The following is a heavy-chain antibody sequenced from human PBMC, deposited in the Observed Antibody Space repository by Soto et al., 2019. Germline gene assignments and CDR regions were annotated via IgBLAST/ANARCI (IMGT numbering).Heavy chain of an antibody. Sequence: QVQLQQWGAGLLKPSENLSLTCAVYGGSFSGYYWTWIRQPPGTGLEWIGEINHSGSTNYNPSLKRRVTISVDTSKNQFSLKLTAVTAADTAVYYWARDKITGLFDYWGQGTLVTVSS. D-gene: IGHD2-8*02. CDR3: ARDKITGLFDY. V-gene: IGHV4-34*01. CDR1: GGSFSGYY. J-gene: IGHJ4*02. CDR2: INHSGST.